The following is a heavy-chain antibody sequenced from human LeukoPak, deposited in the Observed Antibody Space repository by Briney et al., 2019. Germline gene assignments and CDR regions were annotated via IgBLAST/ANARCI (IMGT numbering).Heavy chain of an antibody. D-gene: IGHD5-12*01. CDR2: ISWNSGRI. J-gene: IGHJ5*02. CDR1: GFTFDDYA. V-gene: IGHV3-9*01. Sequence: GGSLRLSCVASGFTFDDYAMHWVRQAPGKGLEWVSGISWNSGRIGYADSVKGRFTISRDNAKNSLYLQMNSLRAEDTAVYYCAKGRGAGWFDPWGQGTLVTVSS. CDR3: AKGRGAGWFDP.